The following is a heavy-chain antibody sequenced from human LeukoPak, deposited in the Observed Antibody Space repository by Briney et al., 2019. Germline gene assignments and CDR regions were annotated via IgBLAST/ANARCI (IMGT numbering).Heavy chain of an antibody. CDR3: ARGTLDLYSSSWPKLVYYYYYGMDV. V-gene: IGHV1-2*02. J-gene: IGHJ6*02. CDR2: INPNSGCT. CDR1: GYTFTGYY. Sequence: ASVKVSCKASGYTFTGYYMHWVRQAPGQGLEWMGWINPNSGCTNYAQKFQGRVTMTRDTSISTAYMELSRPRSDDTAVYYCARGTLDLYSSSWPKLVYYYYYGMDVWGQGTTVTVSS. D-gene: IGHD6-13*01.